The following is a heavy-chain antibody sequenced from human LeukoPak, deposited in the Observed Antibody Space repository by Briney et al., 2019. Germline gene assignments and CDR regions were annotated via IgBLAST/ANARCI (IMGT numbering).Heavy chain of an antibody. D-gene: IGHD4/OR15-4a*01. J-gene: IGHJ4*02. CDR1: GFTFSGNA. Sequence: GGSLRLSCVASGFTFSGNAMSWVRQAPGKGLEWVSGISGTGGSTYHADSVKGRFTISRDNSKNTLYLQMNSLRAEDTAVYYCAKGGLGAGKRVPFDYWGQGTLVTVSS. CDR3: AKGGLGAGKRVPFDY. CDR2: ISGTGGST. V-gene: IGHV3-23*01.